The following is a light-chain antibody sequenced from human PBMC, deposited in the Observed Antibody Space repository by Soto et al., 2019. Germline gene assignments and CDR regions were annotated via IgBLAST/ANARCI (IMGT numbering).Light chain of an antibody. CDR1: QSLLYSDGNTY. V-gene: IGKV2-30*01. Sequence: DVVLTQSPLSLPVTLGQPASISCRSSQSLLYSDGNTYLNWFQQRPGQSPRRLIFDVSNRDSGVPDRFSGTVSGTDFTLKISRVETEDVGVYYFMQGTHWPPLTFGQGTRLEIK. CDR3: MQGTHWPPLT. J-gene: IGKJ5*01. CDR2: DVS.